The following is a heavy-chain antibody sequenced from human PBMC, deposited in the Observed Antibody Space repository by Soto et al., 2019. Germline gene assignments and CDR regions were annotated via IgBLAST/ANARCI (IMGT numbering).Heavy chain of an antibody. CDR3: ARSIAAAGGFDS. V-gene: IGHV1-46*03. J-gene: IGHJ4*02. D-gene: IGHD6-13*01. Sequence: GASVKVSCKASGYTFTSYYMHWVRQAPGQGLEWMGIINPSGGSTSYAQKFQGRVTMTRDTSTSTVYMELSSLRSEDTAVYYCARSIAAAGGFDSWGRETLVTGSS. CDR1: GYTFTSYY. CDR2: INPSGGST.